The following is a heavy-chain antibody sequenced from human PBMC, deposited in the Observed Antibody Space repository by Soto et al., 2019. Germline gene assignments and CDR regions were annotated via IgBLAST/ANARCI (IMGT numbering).Heavy chain of an antibody. V-gene: IGHV4-31*03. D-gene: IGHD5-12*01. CDR2: IYYNGGT. CDR1: GGTISSGGYY. Sequence: QVQLQESGPGLVKPSETMSLTCTVSGGTISSGGYYWSWIRQHPGKGLEWIGYIYYNGGTYYKPSVKRRINISDDTSKNQVSLQLSSVTAAESAVYYCVRGRGYSGYGQKWFDPWGQGTMVTVSS. J-gene: IGHJ5*02. CDR3: VRGRGYSGYGQKWFDP.